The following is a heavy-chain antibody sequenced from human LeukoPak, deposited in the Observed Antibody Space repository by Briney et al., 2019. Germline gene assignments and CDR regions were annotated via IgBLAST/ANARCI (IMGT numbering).Heavy chain of an antibody. CDR2: IYYSGST. V-gene: IGHV4-59*11. Sequence: SETLSLTCTVSGGSISSHYWRWIRQPPGKGLEWIGYIYYSGSTNYNPSLKSRVTISVDTSKNQFSLKLSSVTAADTAVYYCARSGNGGLSRGSSWHFDYWGQGTLVTVSS. CDR1: GGSISSHY. D-gene: IGHD6-13*01. CDR3: ARSGNGGLSRGSSWHFDY. J-gene: IGHJ4*02.